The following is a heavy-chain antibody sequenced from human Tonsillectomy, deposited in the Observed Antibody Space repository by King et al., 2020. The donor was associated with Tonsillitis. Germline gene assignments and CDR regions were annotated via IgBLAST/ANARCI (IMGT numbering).Heavy chain of an antibody. CDR1: GGTFSSFA. CDR2: IVPIFGTA. J-gene: IGHJ4*02. CDR3: ARVPDCSGGSCDGGYDY. Sequence: HVQLVQSGAEVKKPGSSVKVSCKASGGTFSSFAITWVRQAPGQGLEWMGGIVPIFGTANYAQKFQGRLTITADESTSTAYMEVSSLRSEDTAVYYCARVPDCSGGSCDGGYDYWGQGTLVTVSS. V-gene: IGHV1-69*01. D-gene: IGHD2-15*01.